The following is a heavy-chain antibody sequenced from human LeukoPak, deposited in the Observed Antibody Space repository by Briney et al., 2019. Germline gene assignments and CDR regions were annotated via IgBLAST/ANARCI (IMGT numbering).Heavy chain of an antibody. CDR2: IDPNSGDT. J-gene: IGHJ4*02. Sequence: ASVKVSCKTSGYTFTGQYLHWVRQAPGQGLEWMGCIDPNSGDTKYAQKFQGRVSMPRDTSTRTAYMELSRLRSDDTAVYFCARSGSTGYSLDYWGQGTLVTVSS. D-gene: IGHD3-22*01. CDR1: GYTFTGQY. V-gene: IGHV1-2*02. CDR3: ARSGSTGYSLDY.